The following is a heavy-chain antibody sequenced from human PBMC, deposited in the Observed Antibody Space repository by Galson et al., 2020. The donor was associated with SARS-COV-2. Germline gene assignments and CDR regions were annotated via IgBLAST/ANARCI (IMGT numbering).Heavy chain of an antibody. CDR1: VDTVSTTRGA. V-gene: IGHV6-1*01. D-gene: IGHD2-21*02. J-gene: IGHJ5*02. CDR2: TYYKTQRIT. CDR3: VRGFMATGFDP. Sequence: QTLSLTCALSVDTVSTTRGASSCTRHPPSSGLGWLGRTYYKTQRITDYAPSVKSRITVNPDTAKNQFSLQLSSVTPEDMAIYYCVRGFMATGFDPWGQGTLVTVSS.